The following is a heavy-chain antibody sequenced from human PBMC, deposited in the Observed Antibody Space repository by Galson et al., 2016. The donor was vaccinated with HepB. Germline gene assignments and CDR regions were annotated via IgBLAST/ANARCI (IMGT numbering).Heavy chain of an antibody. D-gene: IGHD3-16*01. Sequence: PALVKPTQTLSLTCTFSGFSLSTSGLCVSWIRQPSGKAPEWLALLAWDDDKHYRASVKTRVTIAKDTSKNQVVLTMTNMDPVDTATYYCARIKGGAPFCFDNWGQGILVTVSS. CDR2: LAWDDDK. V-gene: IGHV2-70*01. CDR3: ARIKGGAPFCFDN. J-gene: IGHJ4*02. CDR1: GFSLSTSGLC.